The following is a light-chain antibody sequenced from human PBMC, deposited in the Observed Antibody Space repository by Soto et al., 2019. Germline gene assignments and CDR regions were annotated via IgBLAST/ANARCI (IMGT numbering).Light chain of an antibody. J-gene: IGKJ2*01. V-gene: IGKV3-15*01. CDR1: QSVSSN. CDR3: QQYNNWRYT. Sequence: EILMTQSPASLSVSPGERVTISCRASQSVSSNLAWYQQKPGQAPRLLIYGASTRATGIPARFSGSGSGTEFTLTISSLQSEDFAVYYCQQYNNWRYTFGQGTKLEIK. CDR2: GAS.